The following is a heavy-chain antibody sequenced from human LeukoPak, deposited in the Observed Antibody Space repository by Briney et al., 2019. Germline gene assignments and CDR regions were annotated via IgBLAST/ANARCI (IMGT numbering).Heavy chain of an antibody. J-gene: IGHJ4*02. D-gene: IGHD6-13*01. CDR2: IHSGGST. Sequence: GGSLRLSCAASGFTVSSNHMNWVRQAPGKGLEWVSLIHSGGSTYYADSVKGRFTISRDNSRNTVDLQMNSLRAEDTAVYYCARGLAQAGILGVFDYWGQGALVTVSS. CDR3: ARGLAQAGILGVFDY. V-gene: IGHV3-53*01. CDR1: GFTVSSNH.